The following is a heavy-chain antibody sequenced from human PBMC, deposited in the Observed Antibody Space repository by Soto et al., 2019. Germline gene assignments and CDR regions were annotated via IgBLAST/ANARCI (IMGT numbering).Heavy chain of an antibody. CDR1: GFTVSSNY. CDR3: ARENSSIAAAGLDY. Sequence: EVQLVESGGGLVQPGGSLRLSCAASGFTVSSNYMSWVRQAPGKGLEWVSVIYSGGSTYYADSVKRRFTISRHNSKNTLYLQMNSLRAEDTAVYYCARENSSIAAAGLDYWGQGTLVTVSS. D-gene: IGHD6-13*01. J-gene: IGHJ4*02. CDR2: IYSGGST. V-gene: IGHV3-53*04.